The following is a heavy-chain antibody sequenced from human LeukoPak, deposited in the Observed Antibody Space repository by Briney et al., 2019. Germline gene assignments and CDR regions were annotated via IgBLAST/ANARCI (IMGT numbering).Heavy chain of an antibody. D-gene: IGHD1-14*01. Sequence: GGSLRLSCAASGFTFSSYGMSWVRQAPGKGLEWVSALSGSGVSTFYADSVKGRFTISRDNSKNTLYLQMNSLRPEDAAVYYCAKGSFAGGLQTWGQGTLVTVSS. CDR3: AKGSFAGGLQT. J-gene: IGHJ4*02. CDR2: LSGSGVST. CDR1: GFTFSSYG. V-gene: IGHV3-23*01.